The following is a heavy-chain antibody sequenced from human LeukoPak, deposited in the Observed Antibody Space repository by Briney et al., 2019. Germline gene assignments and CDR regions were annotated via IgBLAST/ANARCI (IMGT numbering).Heavy chain of an antibody. V-gene: IGHV1-69*13. CDR2: IIPIFGTA. J-gene: IGHJ4*02. CDR3: ARGKDTAMVVPDY. CDR1: GGTFSSYA. Sequence: SVKVSCKASGGTFSSYAISWVRQAPGQGLEWMGRIIPIFGTANYAQKFQGRVTITADESTSTAYMELSSLRSEDTAVYYCARGKDTAMVVPDYWGQGTLVAVSS. D-gene: IGHD5-18*01.